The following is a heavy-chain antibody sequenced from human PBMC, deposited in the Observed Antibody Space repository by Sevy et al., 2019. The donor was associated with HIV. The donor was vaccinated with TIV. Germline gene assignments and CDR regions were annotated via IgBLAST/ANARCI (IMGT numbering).Heavy chain of an antibody. V-gene: IGHV3-33*06. CDR3: AKDQNRLLWFGEEYSTYLDY. Sequence: GGSLRLSCAASGFTFSSYGMHWVRQAPGKGLEWVAVIWYDGSNKYYADSVKGRFTISRDNSKNTLYLQMNSLRAEDTAVYYCAKDQNRLLWFGEEYSTYLDYWGQRTLVTGSS. D-gene: IGHD3-10*01. CDR1: GFTFSSYG. CDR2: IWYDGSNK. J-gene: IGHJ4*02.